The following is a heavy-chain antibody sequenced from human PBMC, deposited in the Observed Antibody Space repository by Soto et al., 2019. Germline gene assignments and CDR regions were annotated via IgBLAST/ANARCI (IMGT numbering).Heavy chain of an antibody. CDR3: VRNFDY. CDR1: GGSFSGFY. J-gene: IGHJ4*02. CDR2: INHSGST. Sequence: TSETLSLTCAVYGGSFSGFYWGWIRQPPGVGLEWIGEINHSGSTNYNPSLKSRVTISVDTSENHFSLKLSSVTAADTAVYYCVRNFDYWGQGTLVTVS. V-gene: IGHV4-34*01.